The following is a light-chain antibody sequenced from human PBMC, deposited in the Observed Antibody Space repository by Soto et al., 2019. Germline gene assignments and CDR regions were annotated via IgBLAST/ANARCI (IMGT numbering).Light chain of an antibody. J-gene: IGKJ4*01. CDR2: AAS. Sequence: DIQMTQSPSTVSASVGDRVTFTCRASQGIATWLAWYQQKPGKTPKLLIYAASSLKSGIPSRFSGSGSGTDFTLTINNLKPADFATYYCQQTDSFPLTFGGGTKVEIK. V-gene: IGKV1-12*01. CDR1: QGIATW. CDR3: QQTDSFPLT.